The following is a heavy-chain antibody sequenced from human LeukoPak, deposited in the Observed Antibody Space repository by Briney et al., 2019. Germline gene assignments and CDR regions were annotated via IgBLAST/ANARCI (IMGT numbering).Heavy chain of an antibody. CDR2: ISYDGSNK. J-gene: IGHJ4*02. Sequence: GGSLRLSCAASGFTFSSYGMHWVRQAPGKGLEWVAVISYDGSNKYYADSVKGRFTISRDNSKNTLHLQMNSLRAEDTAVYYCAKDPSTMVRGVIPYWGQGTLVTVSS. CDR1: GFTFSSYG. D-gene: IGHD3-10*01. CDR3: AKDPSTMVRGVIPY. V-gene: IGHV3-30*18.